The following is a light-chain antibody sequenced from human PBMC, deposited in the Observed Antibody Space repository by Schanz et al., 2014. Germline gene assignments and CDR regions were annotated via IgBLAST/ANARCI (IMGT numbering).Light chain of an antibody. CDR1: SSDVGSYNL. J-gene: IGLJ3*02. Sequence: QSALTQPPSASGSPGQSITISCTGTSSDVGSYNLVSWYQQHPGKAPKLMIYDVSNRPSGVSNRFSGSKSGNTASLTISGLQAEDEADYYCSSSTTSTTVVFGGGTKLTVL. CDR3: SSSTTSTTVV. CDR2: DVS. V-gene: IGLV2-14*02.